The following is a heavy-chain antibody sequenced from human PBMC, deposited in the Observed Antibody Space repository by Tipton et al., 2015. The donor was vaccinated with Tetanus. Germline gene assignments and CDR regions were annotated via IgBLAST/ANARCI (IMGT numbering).Heavy chain of an antibody. J-gene: IGHJ3*02. D-gene: IGHD3-3*01. Sequence: GSLRLSCAASGFTLSDYYMSWIRQAPGKGLEWLSYISSSGATINYADSVKGRFTLSRDTAKNSLYLQMKSLRAEDTAVYFCAKDYVTIFGVVPDDAFDIWGQGTMVTVSS. CDR2: ISSSGATI. V-gene: IGHV3-11*04. CDR1: GFTLSDYY. CDR3: AKDYVTIFGVVPDDAFDI.